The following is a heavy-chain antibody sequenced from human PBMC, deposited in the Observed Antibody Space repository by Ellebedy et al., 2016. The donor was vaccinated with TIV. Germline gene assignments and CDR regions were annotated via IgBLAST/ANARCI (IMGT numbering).Heavy chain of an antibody. CDR2: INQGGSVN. D-gene: IGHD4-17*01. V-gene: IGHV3-7*01. CDR1: GFSFRSYW. Sequence: GGSLRLSCATSGFSFRSYWMSWVRQAPGKGLEWVANINQGGSVNYYVDSVRGRFTISRDNAKNSLFLQMNGLRAEDTAVYYCATDGSYGDYLSPAHASVMWGQGTLVSVSS. CDR3: ATDGSYGDYLSPAHASVM. J-gene: IGHJ3*02.